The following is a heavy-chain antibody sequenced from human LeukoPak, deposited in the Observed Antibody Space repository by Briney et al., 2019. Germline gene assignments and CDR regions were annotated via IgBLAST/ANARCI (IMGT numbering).Heavy chain of an antibody. D-gene: IGHD3-10*01. CDR2: IIPIFSTA. CDR1: GGTFSSYA. V-gene: IGHV1-69*05. Sequence: SCAASGGTFSSYAISWVRQAPGQGLEWMGRIIPIFSTANYAHTFQGRVTITTDDSTSTAYMQMNSLGSEDTAVYYCARSGEKGYYGSGSKYYYYMDVWGKGTKVTVSS. J-gene: IGHJ6*03. CDR3: ARSGEKGYYGSGSKYYYYMDV.